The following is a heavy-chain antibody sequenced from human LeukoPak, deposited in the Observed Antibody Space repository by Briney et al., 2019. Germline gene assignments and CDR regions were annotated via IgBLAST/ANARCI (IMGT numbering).Heavy chain of an antibody. V-gene: IGHV3-23*01. CDR1: GFTFSSYA. D-gene: IGHD3-3*01. Sequence: GGSLRLSCAASGFTFSSYAMSWVRQAPGKGLEWVSAISGSGGGTYYADSVKGRFTISRDNSKNTLYLQMNSLRAEDTAVYYCAKGTSGYDFWSGYFSYYFDYWGQGTLVTVSS. CDR3: AKGTSGYDFWSGYFSYYFDY. J-gene: IGHJ4*02. CDR2: ISGSGGGT.